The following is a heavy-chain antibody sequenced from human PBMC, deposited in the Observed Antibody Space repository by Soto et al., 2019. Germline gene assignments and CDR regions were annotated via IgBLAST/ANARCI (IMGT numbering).Heavy chain of an antibody. D-gene: IGHD7-27*01. V-gene: IGHV4-59*11. Sequence: QVQLQESGPGLVKPSDTLSLTCRSSGGSISNPYWSWIRQPPGKGLEWIGYIYYNGNTNHNPSLKSRVTMSVYTSRNQISLKLTTVTAADTAVYYCTRANWYSEYWGQGTLVTVSS. CDR2: IYYNGNT. J-gene: IGHJ4*02. CDR1: GGSISNPY. CDR3: TRANWYSEY.